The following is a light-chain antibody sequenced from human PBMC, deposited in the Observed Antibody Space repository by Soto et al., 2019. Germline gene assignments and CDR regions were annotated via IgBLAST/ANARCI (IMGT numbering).Light chain of an antibody. V-gene: IGLV4-69*01. CDR3: QTWGHGIQV. J-gene: IGLJ3*02. CDR2: LNSDGSH. CDR1: GGHSGYA. Sequence: QLVLTQSPSASASLGASVKLTCTLSGGHSGYAIAWHQQQPEKGPRFLMHLNSDGSHNKGDGIPDRFSGSSSGAERYLAISSLQSEDEAEYYCQTWGHGIQVFGGGTKLTVL.